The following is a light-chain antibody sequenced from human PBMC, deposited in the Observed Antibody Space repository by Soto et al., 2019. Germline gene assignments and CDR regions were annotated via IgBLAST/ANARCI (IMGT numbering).Light chain of an antibody. CDR1: QSLLYSSNNKNF. J-gene: IGKJ2*01. CDR3: QQHYRRYT. Sequence: DIVMTQSPDSLAVSLGERASINCKSSQSLLYSSNNKNFLAWYQLKPGQPPKLLISWASTRESGVPDRFSGSGSGTDFTLTISSLQAEDVAVYYCQQHYRRYTFGQGTKLEIK. V-gene: IGKV4-1*01. CDR2: WAS.